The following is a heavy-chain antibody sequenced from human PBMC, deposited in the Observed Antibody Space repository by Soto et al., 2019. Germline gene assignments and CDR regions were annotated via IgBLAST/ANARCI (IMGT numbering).Heavy chain of an antibody. Sequence: GGSLRLSCAASGFTFSSYAMSWVRQAPGKGLEWVSAISGSGGSTYYADSVKGRFTISRDNSKNTLYLQMNSLRAEDTAVYYCAKGGYFDRLLYYYYYMDFWGKGTTVIVSS. CDR2: ISGSGGST. CDR1: GFTFSSYA. V-gene: IGHV3-23*01. D-gene: IGHD3-9*01. J-gene: IGHJ6*03. CDR3: AKGGYFDRLLYYYYYMDF.